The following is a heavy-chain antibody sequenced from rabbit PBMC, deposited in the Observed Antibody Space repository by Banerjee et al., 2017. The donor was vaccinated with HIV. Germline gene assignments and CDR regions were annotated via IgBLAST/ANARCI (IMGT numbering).Heavy chain of an antibody. Sequence: QEQLVESGGGLVQPGGSLKLSCKASGFDFSSAGVSWVRQAPGKGLEWIGYIDAIFDSTTHATWVNGRFTISLDNGQNTVFLQMSSLTAADTATYFCASYPLIPVNNLWGPGTLVTV. CDR2: IDAIFDST. V-gene: IGHV1S47*01. D-gene: IGHD7-1*01. J-gene: IGHJ4*01. CDR3: ASYPLIPVNNL. CDR1: GFDFSSAG.